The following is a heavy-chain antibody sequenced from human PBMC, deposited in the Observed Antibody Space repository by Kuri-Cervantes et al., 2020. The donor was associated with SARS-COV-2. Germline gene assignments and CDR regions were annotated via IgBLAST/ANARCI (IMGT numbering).Heavy chain of an antibody. D-gene: IGHD6-19*01. J-gene: IGHJ6*03. CDR1: GGSFSNFH. Sequence: ESLKISCAVYGGSFSNFHWNWVRQPPGKGLEWIGEINYSGTTNYNPSLKSRVTISVDTSKNQFSLNLTSVTAADTAVYYCARLRRHNNGWFATGYYMDVWGKGTTVTVSS. CDR2: INYSGTT. V-gene: IGHV4-34*01. CDR3: ARLRRHNNGWFATGYYMDV.